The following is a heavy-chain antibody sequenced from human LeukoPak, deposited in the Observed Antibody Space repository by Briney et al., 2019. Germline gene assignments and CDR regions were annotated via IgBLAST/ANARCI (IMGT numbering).Heavy chain of an antibody. CDR1: GQSVSDNFNGYF. J-gene: IGHJ3*01. V-gene: IGHV4-34*01. D-gene: IGHD6-25*01. CDR2: ISHRDVP. CDR3: AAYSTGLYRGFHV. Sequence: PSETLSLSCAVSGQSVSDNFNGYFWSWIRQPPGKGPEWIGDISHRDVPKYSPSLQSRDIISLDTSNNQVSMKLRSVTAADTAVYYCAAYSTGLYRGFHVWGQGTLVVVSS.